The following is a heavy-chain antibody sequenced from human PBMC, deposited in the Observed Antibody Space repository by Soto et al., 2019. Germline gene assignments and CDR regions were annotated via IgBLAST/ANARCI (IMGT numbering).Heavy chain of an antibody. V-gene: IGHV3-30*18. J-gene: IGHJ4*02. CDR2: ISYDGSNK. CDR3: AKSPFDY. Sequence: GGSLRLSCAASGFTFSSYGMHWVRQAPGKGLEWVAVISYDGSNKYYADSVKGRFTISRDDSKNTLYLQMNSLRAEDTAVYYCAKSPFDYWGQGTLVTVSS. CDR1: GFTFSSYG.